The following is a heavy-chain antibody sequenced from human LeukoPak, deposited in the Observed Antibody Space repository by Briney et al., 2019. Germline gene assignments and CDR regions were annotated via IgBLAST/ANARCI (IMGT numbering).Heavy chain of an antibody. CDR2: ISYDGSNK. V-gene: IGHV3-30-3*01. Sequence: GGSLRLSCAASGFTFSSYAMHWVRQAPGKGLEWVAVISYDGSNKYYADSVKGRFTISRDNSKNTLYLQMNSLRAEDTAVYCCARGPHIAAAQNYYYYMDVWGKGTTVTVSS. J-gene: IGHJ6*03. D-gene: IGHD6-13*01. CDR3: ARGPHIAAAQNYYYYMDV. CDR1: GFTFSSYA.